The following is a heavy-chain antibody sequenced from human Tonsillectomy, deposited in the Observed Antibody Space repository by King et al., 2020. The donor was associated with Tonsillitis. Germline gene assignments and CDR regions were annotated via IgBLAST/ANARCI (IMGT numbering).Heavy chain of an antibody. D-gene: IGHD2-2*02. J-gene: IGHJ4*02. CDR2: IYYSGST. V-gene: IGHV4-39*01. CDR3: ARHRDIAVVPAAIPLDY. Sequence: LQLQESGPGLVKPSETLSLTCTVSGGSISSSSYYWGWIRQPPGKGLEWIGSIYYSGSTYYNPSLKSRVTISVDTSKNQFSLKLSSVTAADTAVYYCARHRDIAVVPAAIPLDYWGQGTLVTVSS. CDR1: GGSISSSSYY.